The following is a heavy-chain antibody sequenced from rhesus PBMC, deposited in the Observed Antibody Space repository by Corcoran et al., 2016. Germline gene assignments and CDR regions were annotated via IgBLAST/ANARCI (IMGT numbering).Heavy chain of an antibody. J-gene: IGHJ2*01. CDR2: INPSNGNT. D-gene: IGHD4-29*01. V-gene: IGHV1-200*01. CDR3: ARGGVYGSRNWYFDL. Sequence: QVQLVQSGAEVKKPGTSVKLSCTASGYTFTSYYINWLRQAPGQVLEWMGWINPSNGNTGYEQKFQGRVTMTRDTSTSTDYMELNSLRSEDTAVYYCARGGVYGSRNWYFDLWGPGTPITISS. CDR1: GYTFTSYY.